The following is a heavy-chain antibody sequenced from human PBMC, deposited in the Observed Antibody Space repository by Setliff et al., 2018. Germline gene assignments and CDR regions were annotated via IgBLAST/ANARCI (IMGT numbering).Heavy chain of an antibody. CDR3: ARAVDSSGYFPYWYFDL. Sequence: PSETLSLTCTVSDGSIGSSFWNWIRQSPGKGLEWIGYKSNRGDTNSNPSLRSRLTMSVDTSKSQFSLNLTSVTAADTAVYFCARAVDSSGYFPYWYFDLWGRGALVTVSS. D-gene: IGHD3-22*01. V-gene: IGHV4-59*01. CDR2: KSNRGDT. CDR1: DGSIGSSF. J-gene: IGHJ2*01.